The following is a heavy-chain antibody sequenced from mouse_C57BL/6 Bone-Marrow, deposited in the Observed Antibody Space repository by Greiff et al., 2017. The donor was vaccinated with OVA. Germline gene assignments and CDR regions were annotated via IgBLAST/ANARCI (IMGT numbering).Heavy chain of an antibody. CDR1: GFTFSDYY. CDR3: ARFPYSNYAMDY. CDR2: ISNGGGST. Sequence: EVQGVESGGGLVQPGGSLKLSCAASGFTFSDYYMSWVRQTPEQRLEWVAYISNGGGSTYYPDTVKGRFTISRDNAKNTLYLQMSRLKSEDTAMYYCARFPYSNYAMDYWGQGTSVTVSS. J-gene: IGHJ4*01. D-gene: IGHD2-5*01. V-gene: IGHV5-12*01.